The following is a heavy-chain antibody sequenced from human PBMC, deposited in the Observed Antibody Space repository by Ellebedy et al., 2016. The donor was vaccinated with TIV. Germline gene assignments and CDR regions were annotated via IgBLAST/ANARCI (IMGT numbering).Heavy chain of an antibody. CDR3: TRDRADTAMVISSDY. J-gene: IGHJ4*02. Sequence: GGSLRLSCAASGFTFSSYGMHWVRQAPGKGLEWVAVIWYDGSNKYYADSVKGRFTISRDNSKNTLYLQMNSLRAEDTAVYYCTRDRADTAMVISSDYWGQGTLVTVSS. V-gene: IGHV3-33*08. CDR1: GFTFSSYG. CDR2: IWYDGSNK. D-gene: IGHD5-18*01.